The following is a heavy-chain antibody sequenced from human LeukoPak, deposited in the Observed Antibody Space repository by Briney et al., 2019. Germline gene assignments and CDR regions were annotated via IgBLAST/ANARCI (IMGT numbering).Heavy chain of an antibody. CDR2: IYYSGST. D-gene: IGHD2-15*01. V-gene: IGHV4-30-4*08. Sequence: SETLSLTCAVYGGSFSGYYWSWIRQPPGKGLEWIGYIYYSGSTYYNPSLKSRVTISIDTSKKQFLLDLSSVAAADTAVYYCARKVVADTAFDFWGQGTLVTVSS. J-gene: IGHJ4*02. CDR3: ARKVVADTAFDF. CDR1: GGSFSGYY.